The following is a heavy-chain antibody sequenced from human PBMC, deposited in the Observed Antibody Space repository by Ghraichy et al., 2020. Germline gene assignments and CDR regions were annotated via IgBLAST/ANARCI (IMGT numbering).Heavy chain of an antibody. CDR3: ARGREEGDL. CDR1: GFTFRRYW. J-gene: IGHJ5*02. V-gene: IGHV3-74*01. Sequence: LSLTCAASGFTFRRYWMNWVRQAPGKGLVWVSRIDNDGTTTSYADSVRGRFTISRDNAKNTLYLQMNSLRAEDTAVYYCARGREEGDLWGQGTLVTVSA. CDR2: IDNDGTTT.